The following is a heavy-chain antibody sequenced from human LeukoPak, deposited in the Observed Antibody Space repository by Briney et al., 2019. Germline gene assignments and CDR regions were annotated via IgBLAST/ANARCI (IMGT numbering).Heavy chain of an antibody. CDR2: ISSSGSTI. V-gene: IGHV3-48*03. D-gene: IGHD3-9*01. CDR3: ARVPTYYDILTGYYFDY. CDR1: GFTFSSYE. Sequence: GGSLRLSCAASGFTFSSYEMNWVRQAPGKGLEWVSYISSSGSTIYYADSVKGRFTISRDNAKSSLYLQMNSLRAEDTAVYYCARVPTYYDILTGYYFDYWGQGTLVTVSS. J-gene: IGHJ4*02.